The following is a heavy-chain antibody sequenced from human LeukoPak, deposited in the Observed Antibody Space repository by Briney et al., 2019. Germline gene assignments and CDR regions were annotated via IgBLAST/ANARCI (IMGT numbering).Heavy chain of an antibody. CDR2: IKSKTDGGTT. V-gene: IGHV3-15*01. CDR3: ARDVRGSSGWYTFDY. CDR1: RFTFSNAW. D-gene: IGHD6-19*01. J-gene: IGHJ4*02. Sequence: PGGSLRLSCAASRFTFSNAWMSWVRQAPGKGLEWVGRIKSKTDGGTTDYAAPVKGRFTISRDNAKNSLYLQMNGLRAEDTAVYYCARDVRGSSGWYTFDYWGQGTLVTVSS.